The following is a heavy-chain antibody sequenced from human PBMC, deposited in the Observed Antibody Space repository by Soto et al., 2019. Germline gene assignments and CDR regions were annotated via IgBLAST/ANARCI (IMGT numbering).Heavy chain of an antibody. CDR3: VRDRGGGSGNYYISQGMDV. D-gene: IGHD3-10*01. V-gene: IGHV4-59*12. CDR1: GDSISTYY. J-gene: IGHJ6*02. CDR2: IYYTGDT. Sequence: PSETLSLTCTVSGDSISTYYWHWIRLPPGKGLEWIGYIYYTGDTNYNPSLKSRVTISLDTSKNQFSLRLSSVTAADTAVYYCVRDRGGGSGNYYISQGMDVWGQGITVTVSS.